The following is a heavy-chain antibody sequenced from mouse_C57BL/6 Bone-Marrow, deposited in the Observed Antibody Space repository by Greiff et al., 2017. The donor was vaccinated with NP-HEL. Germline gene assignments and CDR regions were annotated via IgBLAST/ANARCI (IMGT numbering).Heavy chain of an antibody. J-gene: IGHJ4*01. CDR2: IYPGGGYT. D-gene: IGHD3-2*02. CDR1: GYTFTNYW. CDR3: ARIDSSGSYYAMDY. V-gene: IGHV1-63*01. Sequence: QVQLQQSGAELVRPGTSVKMSCKASGYTFTNYWIGWAKQRPGHGLEWIGDIYPGGGYTNYNEKFKGKATLTADKSSSTAYMQFSSLTSEDSAIYYGARIDSSGSYYAMDYWGQGTSVTVSS.